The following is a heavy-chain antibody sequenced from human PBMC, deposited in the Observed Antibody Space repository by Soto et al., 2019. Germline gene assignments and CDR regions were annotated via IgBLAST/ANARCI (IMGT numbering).Heavy chain of an antibody. J-gene: IGHJ4*02. D-gene: IGHD1-1*01. Sequence: PSETLSLTCTVSGGSISSGGYYWSWIRQHPGKGLEWIGYIYHSGSTYYNPSLKSRVTISVDTSKNQFSLKLSSVTAADTAVYYCVRVMRNDDLFVDYWGQGTLVTVSS. CDR3: VRVMRNDDLFVDY. CDR2: IYHSGST. V-gene: IGHV4-31*03. CDR1: GGSISSGGYY.